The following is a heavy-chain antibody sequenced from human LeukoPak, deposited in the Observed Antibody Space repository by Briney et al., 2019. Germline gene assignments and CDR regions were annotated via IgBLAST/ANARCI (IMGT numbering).Heavy chain of an antibody. D-gene: IGHD5-12*01. CDR3: VKDWVYSGSVG. CDR1: GFTLSSYA. Sequence: GGSLRLSCAASGFTLSSYAMNWVRQASGKGLEWVSTITGGGGTTYYADSVKGRFTISRDNSKNTLYLQMNSLRVEETAIYYCVKDWVYSGSVGWGQGTPVTASS. J-gene: IGHJ4*02. V-gene: IGHV3-23*01. CDR2: ITGGGGTT.